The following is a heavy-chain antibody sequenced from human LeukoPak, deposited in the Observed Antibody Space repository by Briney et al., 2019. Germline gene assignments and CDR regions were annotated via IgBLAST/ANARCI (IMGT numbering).Heavy chain of an antibody. CDR1: GGSISSYY. V-gene: IGHV4-4*09. CDR3: ATSHTSMGIDY. Sequence: SETLSLTCTVSGGSISSYYWSWIRQPPGKGLEWIGYIYTSGSTNYNPSLKSRVTISVDTSKNQFSLKLSSVTAADTAVYYCATSHTSMGIDYWGQGTLVTVSS. J-gene: IGHJ4*02. CDR2: IYTSGST. D-gene: IGHD5-18*01.